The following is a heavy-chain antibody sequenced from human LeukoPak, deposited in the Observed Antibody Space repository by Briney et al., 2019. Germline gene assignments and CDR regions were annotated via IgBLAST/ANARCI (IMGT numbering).Heavy chain of an antibody. D-gene: IGHD3-10*01. J-gene: IGHJ4*02. CDR3: ARVSGFGDPFDY. CDR1: GGSLSNYY. Sequence: ASETLSLTCTVSGGSLSNYYWSWIRQPPGKGPEWMGYRYHSGSSNYNPSLKGRVTISVDTSKNQFSLKLTSVTAADTAVYYCARVSGFGDPFDYWGQGTLVTVSS. V-gene: IGHV4-59*01. CDR2: RYHSGSS.